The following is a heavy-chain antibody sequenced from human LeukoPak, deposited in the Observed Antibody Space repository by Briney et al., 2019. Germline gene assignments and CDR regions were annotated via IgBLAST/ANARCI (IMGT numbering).Heavy chain of an antibody. CDR3: ARGPSPYSSRPNWFDP. CDR1: GYTFTGYY. V-gene: IGHV1-2*04. CDR2: INPNSGGT. D-gene: IGHD6-13*01. Sequence: GASVKVSCKASGYTFTGYYMHWVRQAPGQGLEWMGWINPNSGGTNYAQKFQGWVTMTRDTSISTACMELSRLRSDDTAVYYCARGPSPYSSRPNWFDPWGQGTLVTVSS. J-gene: IGHJ5*02.